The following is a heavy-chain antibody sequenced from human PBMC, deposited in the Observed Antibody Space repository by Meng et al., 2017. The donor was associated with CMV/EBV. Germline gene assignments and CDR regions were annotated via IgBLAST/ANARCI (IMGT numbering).Heavy chain of an antibody. CDR2: ISWNSGSI. Sequence: SLKISCAASGFTFDDYAMHWVRQVPGKGLEWVSGISWNSGSIGYADSVKGRFTISRDNAKNSLYLQTNSLGAEDTAYYYCAKVLKHYTHYYQYGMDVWGQGTTVTVSS. J-gene: IGHJ6*02. D-gene: IGHD3-3*01. CDR3: AKVLKHYTHYYQYGMDV. V-gene: IGHV3-9*01. CDR1: GFTFDDYA.